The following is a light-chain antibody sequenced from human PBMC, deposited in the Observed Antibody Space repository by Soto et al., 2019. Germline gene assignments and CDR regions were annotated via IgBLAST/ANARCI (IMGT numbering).Light chain of an antibody. J-gene: IGKJ3*01. CDR1: QSISNW. Sequence: DIQMTQSPSTLSASVGDRVTITCRASQSISNWLAWYQQKPGKAPKLLIYDASSLESVVPSRFSGSGSGTEFTLTISSLQPDDFATYYCQQYNSYSTFGPGTKVDIK. V-gene: IGKV1-5*01. CDR3: QQYNSYST. CDR2: DAS.